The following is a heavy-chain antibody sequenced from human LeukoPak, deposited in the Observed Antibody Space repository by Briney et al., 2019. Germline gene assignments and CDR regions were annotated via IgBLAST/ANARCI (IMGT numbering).Heavy chain of an antibody. CDR2: ISPSGGST. D-gene: IGHD4-23*01. V-gene: IGHV1-46*01. Sequence: ASVKVSCKASGYTFTSYYMHWVRQAPGQGLEWMGIISPSGGSTSYAQRFQGRVTMTRDTSTSTVYMELSSLRSEDTAVYYCARVGKSSRYYYYYYYMDVRGKGTTVTVSS. J-gene: IGHJ6*03. CDR1: GYTFTSYY. CDR3: ARVGKSSRYYYYYYYMDV.